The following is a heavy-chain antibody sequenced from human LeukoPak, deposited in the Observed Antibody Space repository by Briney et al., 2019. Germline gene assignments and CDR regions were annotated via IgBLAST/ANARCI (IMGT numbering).Heavy chain of an antibody. CDR1: GGSISSSSYY. CDR3: ARQYCSSTSCYTKPFDY. V-gene: IGHV4-39*01. D-gene: IGHD2-2*02. J-gene: IGHJ4*02. Sequence: PSETLSLTCTVSGGSISSSSYYWGWIRQPPGKGLEWIGSIYYSGSTYYNPSLKSRVTISVDTSKNQFSLKLSSVTAADTAVYYCARQYCSSTSCYTKPFDYWGQGTLVTVSS. CDR2: IYYSGST.